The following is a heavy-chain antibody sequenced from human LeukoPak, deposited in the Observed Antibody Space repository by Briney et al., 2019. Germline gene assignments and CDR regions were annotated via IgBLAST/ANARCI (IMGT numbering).Heavy chain of an antibody. CDR1: GFTFSSYS. D-gene: IGHD2-15*01. V-gene: IGHV3-48*01. Sequence: GGSLRLSCAASGFTFSSYSMNWVRQAPGKGLGWVSYISSSSSTIYYADSVKGRFTISRDNAKKSLYLQMNSLRAEDTAVYYCARDLGDIVVVVAATGFDYWGQGTLVTVSS. CDR3: ARDLGDIVVVVAATGFDY. J-gene: IGHJ4*02. CDR2: ISSSSSTI.